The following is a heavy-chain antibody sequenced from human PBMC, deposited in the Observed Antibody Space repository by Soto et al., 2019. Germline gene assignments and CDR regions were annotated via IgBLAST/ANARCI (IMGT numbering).Heavy chain of an antibody. CDR2: ISSSGGST. D-gene: IGHD3-3*01. V-gene: IGHV3-23*01. Sequence: GGSLRLSCAASGFTFSSYAMSWVRQAPGKGLEWVSAISSSGGSTYYADSVKGRFTISRDNSKNTLYLQMNSLRAEDTAVYYCARDLSYDFWSGYYTSYYYYGMDVWGQGTTVTVSS. J-gene: IGHJ6*02. CDR1: GFTFSSYA. CDR3: ARDLSYDFWSGYYTSYYYYGMDV.